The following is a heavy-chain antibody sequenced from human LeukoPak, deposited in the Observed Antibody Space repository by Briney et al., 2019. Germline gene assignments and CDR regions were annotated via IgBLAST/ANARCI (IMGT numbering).Heavy chain of an antibody. CDR2: INHSGST. CDR1: GGPFSGYY. CDR3: ARGRGGGFDFDY. Sequence: SETLSLTCAVYGGPFSGYYWSWIRQPPGKGLEWIGEINHSGSTNYNPSLKSRVTISVDTSKNQFSLKLSSVTAADTAVYYCARGRGGGFDFDYWGQGTLVTVSS. J-gene: IGHJ4*02. D-gene: IGHD2-15*01. V-gene: IGHV4-34*01.